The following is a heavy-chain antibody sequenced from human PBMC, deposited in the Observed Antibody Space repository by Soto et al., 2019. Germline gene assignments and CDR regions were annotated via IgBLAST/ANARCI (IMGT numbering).Heavy chain of an antibody. Sequence: QVQLQESGPGLVKPSQTLSLTCTVSGGSISTGGYYWNWIRQHPGKGLEWIGYFYYSGSTYYNPSPXRXLTISVNTSKNQFSLKLSSVTAADTAVYYCARSVFPWGQGTLVTVSS. CDR3: ARSVFP. CDR2: FYYSGST. V-gene: IGHV4-31*03. J-gene: IGHJ5*02. CDR1: GGSISTGGYY.